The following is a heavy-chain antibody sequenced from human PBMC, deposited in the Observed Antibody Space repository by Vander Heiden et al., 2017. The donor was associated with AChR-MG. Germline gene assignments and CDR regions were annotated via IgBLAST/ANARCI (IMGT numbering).Heavy chain of an antibody. V-gene: IGHV4-59*08. CDR1: GGSINGYH. CDR3: ARGGASGDYGKIDY. J-gene: IGHJ4*02. D-gene: IGHD4-17*01. Sequence: QVQLQESGPGLVKPSETLSLTCTVSGGSINGYHRTWIRQPPGKGLEWIGCMSYRGSTRYNPSLNSRVTISTDSSKNQFSLKLTSVTAADTAVYYCARGGASGDYGKIDYWGQGALVTVSS. CDR2: MSYRGST.